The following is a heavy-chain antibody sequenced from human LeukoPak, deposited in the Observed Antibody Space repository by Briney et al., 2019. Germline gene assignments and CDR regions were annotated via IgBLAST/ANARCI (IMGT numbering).Heavy chain of an antibody. Sequence: GASVKVSCKASGYSSTDYYIYWVRQAPGQGLEWMGWIKTNSVDTNYVQKFEGRVTMTRDTSISTAYMELSSLRSDDTAVYYCAKKKYSGSFYAFWGQGTLVTISS. J-gene: IGHJ4*02. CDR3: AKKKYSGSFYAF. CDR2: IKTNSVDT. D-gene: IGHD1-26*01. V-gene: IGHV1-2*02. CDR1: GYSSTDYY.